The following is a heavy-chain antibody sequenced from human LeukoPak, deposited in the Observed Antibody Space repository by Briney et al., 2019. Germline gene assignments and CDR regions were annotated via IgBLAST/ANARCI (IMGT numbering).Heavy chain of an antibody. CDR2: INSNSNYM. V-gene: IGHV3-21*01. J-gene: IGHJ3*02. CDR1: GFTFSGYS. Sequence: GGSLRLSCAASGFTFSGYSMHWVRQAPGKGLEWVSSINSNSNYMSYADSVKGRFTISRDNAKNSLYLQMTSLRAEDTAVYYCARSEFEAFDTWGQGTMVTVSS. D-gene: IGHD3-10*01. CDR3: ARSEFEAFDT.